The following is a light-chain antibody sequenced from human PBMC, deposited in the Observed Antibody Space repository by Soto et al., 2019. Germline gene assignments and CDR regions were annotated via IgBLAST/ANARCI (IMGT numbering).Light chain of an antibody. Sequence: EIVWTQSPATLSLSPGERATLSCRASQSVSSYLAWYQQKPGQAPRLLIYDASNRATGIPARFSGSGSGTDFTLTISSLEPEDFAVYYCQQRSNWPPFTFGPGT. CDR3: QQRSNWPPFT. CDR1: QSVSSY. V-gene: IGKV3-11*01. CDR2: DAS. J-gene: IGKJ3*01.